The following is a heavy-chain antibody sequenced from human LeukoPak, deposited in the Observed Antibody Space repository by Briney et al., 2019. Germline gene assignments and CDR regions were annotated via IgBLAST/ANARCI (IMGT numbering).Heavy chain of an antibody. CDR1: GFTFSSYA. Sequence: GGSLRLSCAASGFTFSSYAMSWVRQAPGKGLEWVPAISGSGGSTYYADSVKGRFTISRDNSKNTLYLQMNSLRAEDTAVYYCAKDLYGDSRFDYWGQGTLVTVSS. D-gene: IGHD4-17*01. CDR3: AKDLYGDSRFDY. CDR2: ISGSGGST. V-gene: IGHV3-23*01. J-gene: IGHJ4*02.